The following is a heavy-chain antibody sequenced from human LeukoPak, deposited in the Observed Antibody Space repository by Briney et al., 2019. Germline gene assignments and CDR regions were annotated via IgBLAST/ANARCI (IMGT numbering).Heavy chain of an antibody. D-gene: IGHD6-6*01. CDR1: GGTFSSYA. CDR3: ARDLGIAARPENWFDP. CDR2: IIPIFGTA. J-gene: IGHJ5*02. Sequence: VASVKVSCKASGGTFSSYAISWVRQAPGQGLEWMGGIIPIFGTANYAQKFQGRVTITTDESTSTAYMELSSLRFEDTAVYYCARDLGIAARPENWFDPWGQGTLVTVSS. V-gene: IGHV1-69*05.